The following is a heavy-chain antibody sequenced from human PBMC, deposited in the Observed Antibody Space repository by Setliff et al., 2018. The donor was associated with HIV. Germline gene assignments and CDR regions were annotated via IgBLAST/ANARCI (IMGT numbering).Heavy chain of an antibody. Sequence: GASVKVSCKASGYTFTGYYMHWVRQAPGQGLEWMGRINPNSGGTNYAQRFRGRVTMTRDTSINTAYMELSGLRSDDTAVYYCARQLSNSLESWGQGTPVTAPQ. J-gene: IGHJ4*02. CDR1: GYTFTGYY. CDR2: INPNSGGT. V-gene: IGHV1-2*06. D-gene: IGHD1-1*01. CDR3: ARQLSNSLES.